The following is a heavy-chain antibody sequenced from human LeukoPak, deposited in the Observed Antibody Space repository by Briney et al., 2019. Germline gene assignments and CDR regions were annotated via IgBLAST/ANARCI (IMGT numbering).Heavy chain of an antibody. CDR1: GGSISSHY. Sequence: SETLSLTCTVSGGSISSHYWSWIRQPPGKGLEWIGYIYCSGSTNYDPSLKSRVTISVDTSKNQFSLKLSSVTAADTAVYYCARVPRYQLLTNWFDPWGQGTLVTVSS. CDR2: IYCSGST. V-gene: IGHV4-59*11. CDR3: ARVPRYQLLTNWFDP. J-gene: IGHJ5*02. D-gene: IGHD2-2*01.